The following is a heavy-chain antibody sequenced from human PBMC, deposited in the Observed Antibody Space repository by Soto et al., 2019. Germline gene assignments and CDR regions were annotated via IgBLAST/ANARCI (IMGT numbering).Heavy chain of an antibody. CDR1: GYTFTSYG. CDR2: ISAYNGNT. D-gene: IGHD4-17*01. J-gene: IGHJ6*03. CDR3: ARDPETTVTSYYYYYYMDV. Sequence: ASVKVSCKASGYTFTSYGISWVRQAPGQGLEWMGWISAYNGNTNYAQKLQGRVTMTTDTSTSTAYMELRSLRSDDTAVYYCARDPETTVTSYYYYYYMDVWGKGTTVTVS. V-gene: IGHV1-18*01.